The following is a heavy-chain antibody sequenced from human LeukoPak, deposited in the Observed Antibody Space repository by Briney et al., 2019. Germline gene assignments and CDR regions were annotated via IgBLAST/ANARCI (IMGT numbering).Heavy chain of an antibody. J-gene: IGHJ4*02. CDR2: IKSNIDGGTT. Sequence: GGSLRLSCAASGFTFNNAWMNWVRQGPVKGLEWVGRIKSNIDGGTTEYAAPVKGRFTISRDDSNSIAYLQVNSLIIEDTAVYFCTRDPHYYHGNPHDFWGQGTRVTVSS. CDR3: TRDPHYYHGNPHDF. D-gene: IGHD4-23*01. V-gene: IGHV3-15*07. CDR1: GFTFNNAW.